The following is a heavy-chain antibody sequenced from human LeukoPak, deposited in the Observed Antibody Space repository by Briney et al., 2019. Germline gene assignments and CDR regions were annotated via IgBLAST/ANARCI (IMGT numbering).Heavy chain of an antibody. CDR3: ARIPTMVRGVRAIFNWFDP. J-gene: IGHJ5*02. D-gene: IGHD3-10*01. V-gene: IGHV4-39*07. CDR2: IYYSGSA. Sequence: SETLSLTCTVSGDSISSKNSYWGWIRQPPGQGLEWIGSIYYSGSAYYNASLKSRVTISVDTFKNQFSLKLSSVTAADTAVYHCARIPTMVRGVRAIFNWFDPWGQGTLVTVSS. CDR1: GDSISSKNSY.